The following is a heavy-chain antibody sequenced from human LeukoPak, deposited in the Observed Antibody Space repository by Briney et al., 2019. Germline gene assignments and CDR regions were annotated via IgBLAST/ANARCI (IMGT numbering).Heavy chain of an antibody. CDR3: ARERYGDYFDY. J-gene: IGHJ4*02. D-gene: IGHD4-17*01. Sequence: PGGSLRLSCAVSGFTFSSYWMSWVRQAPGKGLEWVANIKQDGSDKYYVGSVKGRFTISRDNAKDSLYLQMNSLRAEDTAVYYCARERYGDYFDYWGQGTLVTVSS. CDR1: GFTFSSYW. CDR2: IKQDGSDK. V-gene: IGHV3-7*01.